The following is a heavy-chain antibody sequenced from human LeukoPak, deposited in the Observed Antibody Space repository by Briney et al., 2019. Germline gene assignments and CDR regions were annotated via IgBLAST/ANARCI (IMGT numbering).Heavy chain of an antibody. J-gene: IGHJ6*03. Sequence: GGSPRLSCAASGFTFSDYYMSWIRQAPGKGLEWVSYISSSGTTIYYADSVKGRFTISRDNAKNSLYLQMNSLRAEDTAVYYCAKATDYYYMDVWGKGTTVTISS. CDR3: AKATDYYYMDV. CDR1: GFTFSDYY. V-gene: IGHV3-11*01. D-gene: IGHD2-21*02. CDR2: ISSSGTTI.